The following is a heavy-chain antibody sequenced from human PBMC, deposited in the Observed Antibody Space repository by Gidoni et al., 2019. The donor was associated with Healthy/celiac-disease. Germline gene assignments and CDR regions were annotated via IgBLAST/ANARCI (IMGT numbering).Heavy chain of an antibody. V-gene: IGHV4-39*01. CDR3: ARGRWATRGMDV. J-gene: IGHJ6*02. Sequence: QLQLQESGPGLVKPSETLSLTCTVSGGSISSSSYYWGWIRQPPGKGLEWIGSIYYSGSTYYNPSLKSRVTISVDTSKNQFSLKLSSVTAADTAVYYCARGRWATRGMDVWGQGTTVTVSS. D-gene: IGHD5-12*01. CDR2: IYYSGST. CDR1: GGSISSSSYY.